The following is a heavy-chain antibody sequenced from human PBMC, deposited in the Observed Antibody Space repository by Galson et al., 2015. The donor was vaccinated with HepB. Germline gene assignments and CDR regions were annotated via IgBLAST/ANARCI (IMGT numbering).Heavy chain of an antibody. J-gene: IGHJ3*02. Sequence: LSLTCAVDGGSFXXXXXXXXXXXPXXXXXXXXXITHXXXXXYNPSLKSRVTISVDTXKNHFSLKLNSVTAADTAVYYCARWGPSAFDIWGQGTMVTVSS. V-gene: IGHV4-34*01. CDR2: ITHXXXX. D-gene: IGHD3-16*01. CDR1: GGSFXXXX. CDR3: ARWGPSAFDI.